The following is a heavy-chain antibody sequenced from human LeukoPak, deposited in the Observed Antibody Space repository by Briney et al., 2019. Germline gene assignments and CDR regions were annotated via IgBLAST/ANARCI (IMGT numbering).Heavy chain of an antibody. CDR2: INVDGTDK. J-gene: IGHJ4*02. D-gene: IGHD5-24*01. CDR3: AKYNYFHFDY. V-gene: IGHV3-7*01. CDR1: GFTLSNYW. Sequence: GGSLRLSCAVSGFTLSNYWMSWVRQAPGKGLEWLANINVDGTDKHYVDSLKGRFTISRDNAKNSVYLQLNSLRAEDTAVYYCAKYNYFHFDYWGQGTPVTVSS.